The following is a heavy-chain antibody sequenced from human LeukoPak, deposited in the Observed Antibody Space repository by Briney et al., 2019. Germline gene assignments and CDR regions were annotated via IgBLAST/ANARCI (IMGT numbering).Heavy chain of an antibody. V-gene: IGHV5-51*01. Sequence: GESLKISCKGSGYSFTSYWIGWVRQMPGKGLEWMGIIYPGDSDTRYSPSFQGQVTISADKSISTTYLQWSSLKASDTAMYYCARRRTPIAVAGHAFDIWGQGTMVTVSS. CDR2: IYPGDSDT. CDR3: ARRRTPIAVAGHAFDI. D-gene: IGHD6-19*01. J-gene: IGHJ3*02. CDR1: GYSFTSYW.